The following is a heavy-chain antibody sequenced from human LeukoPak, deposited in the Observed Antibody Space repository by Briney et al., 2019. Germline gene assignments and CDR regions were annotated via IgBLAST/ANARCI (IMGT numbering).Heavy chain of an antibody. V-gene: IGHV3-48*01. Sequence: GGSLRLSCAASGFTFSSYSMNWVRQAPGKGLEWVSYISSSSTIYYADSVKGRFTISSDNSKNTLYLQMNSLRAEDTAVYYCAKEPSIAAPLYYFDYWGQGTLVTVSS. J-gene: IGHJ4*02. CDR2: ISSSSTI. CDR3: AKEPSIAAPLYYFDY. D-gene: IGHD6-6*01. CDR1: GFTFSSYS.